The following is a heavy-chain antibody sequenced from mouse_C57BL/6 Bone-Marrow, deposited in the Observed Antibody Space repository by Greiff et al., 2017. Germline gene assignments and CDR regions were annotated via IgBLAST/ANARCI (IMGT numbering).Heavy chain of an antibody. CDR1: GFTFSSYA. V-gene: IGHV5-4*01. CDR2: ISDGGSYT. CDR3: ARDRIYYYGNSYVWWYFDV. D-gene: IGHD1-1*01. J-gene: IGHJ1*03. Sequence: EVKLMESGGGLVKPGGSLKLSCAASGFTFSSYAMSWVRQTPEKRLEWVATISDGGSYTYYPDNVKGRYTISRDNAKNNLYLQMSHLKSEDTAMYYWARDRIYYYGNSYVWWYFDVWGTGTTVTVSS.